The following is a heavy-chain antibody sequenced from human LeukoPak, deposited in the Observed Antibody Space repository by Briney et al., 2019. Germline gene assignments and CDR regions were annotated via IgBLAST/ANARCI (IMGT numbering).Heavy chain of an antibody. CDR3: ARVDYDSSGYFDY. CDR2: VYYSGST. D-gene: IGHD3-22*01. J-gene: IGHJ4*02. V-gene: IGHV4-59*01. CDR1: GGSISTFY. Sequence: PSETLSLTCTVSGGSISTFYWSWLRQPPGKQLEWIGYVYYSGSTSYNPSFKTRVTISVDTSKNQFSLKLSSVTPADTAVYYCARVDYDSSGYFDYWGQGTLVTVSS.